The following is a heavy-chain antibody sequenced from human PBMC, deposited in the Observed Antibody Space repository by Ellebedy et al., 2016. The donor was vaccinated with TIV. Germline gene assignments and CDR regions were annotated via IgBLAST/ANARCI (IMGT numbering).Heavy chain of an antibody. D-gene: IGHD3-22*01. J-gene: IGHJ6*02. CDR3: ARHGYYYDSSGYYMDV. V-gene: IGHV4-34*01. CDR2: INHSGST. CDR1: GGSFSGYY. Sequence: SETLSLTXTVYGGSFSGYYWSWIRQPPGKGLEWIGEINHSGSTYYNPSLKSRVTISVDTSKNQFSLKLSSVTAADTAVYYCARHGYYYDSSGYYMDVWGQGTTVTVSS.